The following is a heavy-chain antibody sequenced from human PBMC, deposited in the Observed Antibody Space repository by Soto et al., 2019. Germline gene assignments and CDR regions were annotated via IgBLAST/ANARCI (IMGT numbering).Heavy chain of an antibody. Sequence: PSETLSLTCTVSGGSISSGGYCWSWIRQHPGKGLEWIGYIYNSVSTYYNPSLKSRVTISGDTSKNQFSLKLSSVTAADTAVYYCARVSYWGMDVWGQGTTVTVSS. CDR2: IYNSVST. J-gene: IGHJ6*02. V-gene: IGHV4-31*03. D-gene: IGHD2-8*02. CDR3: ARVSYWGMDV. CDR1: GGSISSGGYC.